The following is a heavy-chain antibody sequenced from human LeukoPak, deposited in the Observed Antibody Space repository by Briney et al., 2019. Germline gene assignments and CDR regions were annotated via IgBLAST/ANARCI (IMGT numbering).Heavy chain of an antibody. CDR1: GGSFSGYY. V-gene: IGHV4-34*01. D-gene: IGHD3-3*01. CDR3: ARGASRRFLEWLSRFDY. CDR2: INHSGST. J-gene: IGHJ4*02. Sequence: PSETPSLTCAVYGGSFSGYYWSWIRQPPGKGLEWIGEINHSGSTNYNPSLKSRVTISVDTSKNQFSLKLSSVTAADTAVYYCARGASRRFLEWLSRFDYWGQGTLVTVSS.